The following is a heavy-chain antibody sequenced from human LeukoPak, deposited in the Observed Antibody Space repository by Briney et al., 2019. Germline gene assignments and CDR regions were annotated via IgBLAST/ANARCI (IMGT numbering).Heavy chain of an antibody. V-gene: IGHV3-7*01. J-gene: IGHJ4*02. Sequence: PGGSLRLSCAASGFRFNTYWMSWVRQAPGKVLEWVANIKQDGNEKYYADSVKGRFTISRDNGKNSLDLQMNSLRADDTAVYYCARDTLGEGEDANYAVYYFDYWGQGTVVTVSS. D-gene: IGHD4/OR15-4a*01. CDR3: ARDTLGEGEDANYAVYYFDY. CDR1: GFRFNTYW. CDR2: IKQDGNEK.